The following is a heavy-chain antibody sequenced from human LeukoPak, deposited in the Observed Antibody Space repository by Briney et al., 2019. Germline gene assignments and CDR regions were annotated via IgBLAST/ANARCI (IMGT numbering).Heavy chain of an antibody. CDR2: INHSGST. J-gene: IGHJ3*02. CDR3: AKEGARWEPSFSAFDI. V-gene: IGHV4-34*01. CDR1: GGSFSGYY. Sequence: PSETLSLTCAVYGGSFSGYYWSWIRQPPGKGLEWIGEINHSGSTNYNPSLKSRVTISVDTSKNQFSLKLSSVTAADTAVYYCAKEGARWEPSFSAFDIWGQGTMVTVSS. D-gene: IGHD1-26*01.